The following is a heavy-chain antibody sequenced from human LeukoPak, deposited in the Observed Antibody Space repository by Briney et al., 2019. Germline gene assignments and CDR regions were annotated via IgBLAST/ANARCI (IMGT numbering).Heavy chain of an antibody. V-gene: IGHV4-61*02. CDR2: IYTSGST. Sequence: SETLSLTCTVSGGSISSGSYYWSWIRQPAGKGLEWIGRIYTSGSTNYNPSLKSRVTISVDMSKNQFSLKLTSVTAADTAVYYCARKLGGYSSGWYFDYWGQGTLVTVSS. CDR3: ARKLGGYSSGWYFDY. D-gene: IGHD6-19*01. J-gene: IGHJ4*02. CDR1: GGSISSGSYY.